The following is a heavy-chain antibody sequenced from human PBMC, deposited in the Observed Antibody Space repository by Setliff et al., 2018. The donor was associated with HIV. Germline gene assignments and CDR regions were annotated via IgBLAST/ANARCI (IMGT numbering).Heavy chain of an antibody. CDR2: ISFDGSSK. CDR3: ARGPTTVTNYYYYYMDV. Sequence: LRLSCRGFRTTFSGYGLNWVRQAPGKGLEWVAVISFDGSSKYYADSVKGRFTISRDNDRNSLYLQMNGLRAEDTAVYYCARGPTTVTNYYYYYMDVLGKGTTVTVSS. J-gene: IGHJ6*03. V-gene: IGHV3-33*08. CDR1: RTTFSGYG. D-gene: IGHD4-17*01.